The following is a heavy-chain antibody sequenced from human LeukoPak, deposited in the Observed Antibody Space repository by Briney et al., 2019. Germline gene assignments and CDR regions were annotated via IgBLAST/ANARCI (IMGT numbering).Heavy chain of an antibody. CDR3: ARYAFGGVIVKIGYDY. CDR2: IYYSGST. V-gene: IGHV4-59*01. J-gene: IGHJ4*02. Sequence: SETLSLTCTVSGGSISSYYWSWIRQPPGKGLEWIGYIYYSGSTNYNPSLKSRVTISVDTSKNQFSLKLSSVTPADTAVYYCARYAFGGVIVKIGYDYWGQGTLVTVSS. D-gene: IGHD3-16*02. CDR1: GGSISSYY.